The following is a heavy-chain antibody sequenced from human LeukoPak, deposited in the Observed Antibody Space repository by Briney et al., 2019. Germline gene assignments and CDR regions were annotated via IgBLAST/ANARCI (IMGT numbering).Heavy chain of an antibody. CDR2: IWDDGNNK. V-gene: IGHV3-33*01. CDR1: GFTFTTYV. J-gene: IGHJ5*02. CDR3: ARDNGEWRLNWFDH. Sequence: GGSLRLSCAAAGFTFTTYVMHWVRQAPGKGLDWVALIWDDGNNKYYADSVKGRFTISRDNSKNTVYLQMNSLRAEDTAVYYCARDNGEWRLNWFDHWGQGTLVTVSS. D-gene: IGHD2-8*01.